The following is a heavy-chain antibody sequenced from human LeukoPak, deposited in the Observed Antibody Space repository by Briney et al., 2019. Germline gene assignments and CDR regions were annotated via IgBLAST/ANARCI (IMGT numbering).Heavy chain of an antibody. D-gene: IGHD5-18*01. V-gene: IGHV3-7*03. J-gene: IGHJ5*02. Sequence: GGSLRPSCVASGLTVSNHWMSWVRQAPGKGLEWVANIREERGQEYYVDSVKGRFTISKNSAKNSLYLQMNTLRVEDTAMYYCASLDTAKQPLANHWGQGTLVTVSS. CDR1: GLTVSNHW. CDR3: ASLDTAKQPLANH. CDR2: IREERGQE.